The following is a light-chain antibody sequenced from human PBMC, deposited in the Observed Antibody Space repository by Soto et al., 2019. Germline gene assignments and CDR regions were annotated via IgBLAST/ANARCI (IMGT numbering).Light chain of an antibody. Sequence: QSALTQPASVSGSPGQSITISCTGTSSDVGGYNYVSWYQQHPGKSPKLMIYDVSNRPSGVSNRFSVSKSGNTASLTISGRQAEDEADYYCSSYTSSSTLLYVFGTGTKVTVL. CDR2: DVS. J-gene: IGLJ1*01. CDR1: SSDVGGYNY. CDR3: SSYTSSSTLLYV. V-gene: IGLV2-14*01.